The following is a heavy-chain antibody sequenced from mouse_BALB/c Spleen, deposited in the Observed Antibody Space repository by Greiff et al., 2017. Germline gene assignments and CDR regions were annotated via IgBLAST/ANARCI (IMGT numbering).Heavy chain of an antibody. V-gene: IGHV1-87*01. CDR1: GYTFTSYW. CDR2: IYPGDGDT. Sequence: VQLQESGAELARPGASVKLSCKASGYTFTSYWMQWVKQRPGQGLEWIGAIYPGDGDTRYTQKFKGKATLTADKSSSTAYMQLSSLASEDSAVYYCARSGAVYYDYGFAYWGQGTLVTVSA. D-gene: IGHD2-4*01. CDR3: ARSGAVYYDYGFAY. J-gene: IGHJ3*01.